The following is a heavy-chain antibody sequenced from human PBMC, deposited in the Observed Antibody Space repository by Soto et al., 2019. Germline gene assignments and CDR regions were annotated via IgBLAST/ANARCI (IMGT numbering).Heavy chain of an antibody. Sequence: RGESLKISCKGSGYSFTTYWIAWVRQMPGKGLEWMGIIYPSDSDTRYSPSFQGQVTISADKSISTAYLQWSSLKASDTAMYYCAWPSYRRYRMAVWGQGTTVTVSS. CDR2: IYPSDSDT. D-gene: IGHD1-26*01. CDR3: AWPSYRRYRMAV. CDR1: GYSFTTYW. J-gene: IGHJ6*02. V-gene: IGHV5-51*01.